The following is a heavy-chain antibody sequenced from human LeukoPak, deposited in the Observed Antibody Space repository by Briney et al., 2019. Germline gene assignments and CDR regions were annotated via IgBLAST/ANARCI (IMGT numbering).Heavy chain of an antibody. D-gene: IGHD4-23*01. CDR2: ISYDGSDK. CDR3: AKDITRYGGNAVDY. CDR1: GFTFSYYG. Sequence: PGGSLRLSCAASGFTFSYYGIHWVRQAPGRGLEWVAVISYDGSDKYYADSVKGRFTISRDNSKNTLYLQMNSLRAEDTAVYYCAKDITRYGGNAVDYWGQGTLVTVSS. J-gene: IGHJ4*02. V-gene: IGHV3-30*18.